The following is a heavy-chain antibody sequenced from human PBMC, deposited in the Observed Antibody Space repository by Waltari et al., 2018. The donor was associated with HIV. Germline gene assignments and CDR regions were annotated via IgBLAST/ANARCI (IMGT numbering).Heavy chain of an antibody. Sequence: QLQLQESGPGLVKPSETLSLTCTVSGGSISSSSYYWGWIRPPPGKGLAWIGSIYYSGSTYYNPSLKSRVTISVDTSKNQFSLKLSSVTAADTAVYYCARDSTGYDFWSGYQGPAYFDYWGQGTLVTVSS. J-gene: IGHJ4*02. CDR3: ARDSTGYDFWSGYQGPAYFDY. D-gene: IGHD3-3*01. V-gene: IGHV4-39*07. CDR1: GGSISSSSYY. CDR2: IYYSGST.